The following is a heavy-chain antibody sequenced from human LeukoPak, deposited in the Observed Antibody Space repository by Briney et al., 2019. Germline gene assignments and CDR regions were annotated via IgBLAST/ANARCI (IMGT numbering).Heavy chain of an antibody. Sequence: RGSLRLSCAASGFTFSSYSMNWVRQAPGKGLEWVSSISGSSSYIYYADSVKGRFTISRDNAKNSLYLQMNSLRAEDTAVYYCASGYSYGNYYYYGMDVWGQGTTVTVSS. CDR3: ASGYSYGNYYYYGMDV. D-gene: IGHD5-18*01. J-gene: IGHJ6*02. V-gene: IGHV3-21*01. CDR1: GFTFSSYS. CDR2: ISGSSSYI.